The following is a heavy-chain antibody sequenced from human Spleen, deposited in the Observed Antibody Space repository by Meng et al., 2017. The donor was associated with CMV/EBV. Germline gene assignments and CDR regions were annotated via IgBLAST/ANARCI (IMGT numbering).Heavy chain of an antibody. J-gene: IGHJ6*02. CDR3: ARDRTGDCSSTSCYNYYYYGMDV. Sequence: SVKVSCKASGGTFSSYAISWVRQAPGQGLEWMGGIIPIFGTANYAQKFQGRVTITTDESTSTAYMELSSLRSEDTAVYYCARDRTGDCSSTSCYNYYYYGMDVWGQGTTVTVSS. CDR2: IIPIFGTA. CDR1: GGTFSSYA. D-gene: IGHD2-2*02. V-gene: IGHV1-69*05.